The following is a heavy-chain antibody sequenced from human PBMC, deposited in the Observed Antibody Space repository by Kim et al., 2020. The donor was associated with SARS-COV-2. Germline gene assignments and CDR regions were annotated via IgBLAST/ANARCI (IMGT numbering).Heavy chain of an antibody. D-gene: IGHD3-9*01. CDR3: AKTSTYYDTLTGYYYY. CDR2: IYNSGTT. V-gene: IGHV4-30-4*01. CDR1: GGSISRGDYY. J-gene: IGHJ6*01. Sequence: SETLSLTCTVSGGSISRGDYYWSWIRQPPGKGLEWIGYIYNSGTTYYNPSLQSRVTISVDTSNNELSLRLSSVTAADTAVYYCAKTSTYYDTLTGYYYY.